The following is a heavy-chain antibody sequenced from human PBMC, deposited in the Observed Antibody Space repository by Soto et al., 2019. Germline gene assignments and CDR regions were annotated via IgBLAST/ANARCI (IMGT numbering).Heavy chain of an antibody. J-gene: IGHJ3*02. CDR2: ISGSGGST. CDR3: AIRAAHAFDI. Sequence: GGSLRLSCAASGFTFSSYAMSWVRQAPGKGLEWASAISGSGGSTYYADSVKGRFTISRDNSKNMLYLQMNSLRAEDTAVYYCAIRAAHAFDIWGQGTMVTVSS. V-gene: IGHV3-23*01. D-gene: IGHD6-25*01. CDR1: GFTFSSYA.